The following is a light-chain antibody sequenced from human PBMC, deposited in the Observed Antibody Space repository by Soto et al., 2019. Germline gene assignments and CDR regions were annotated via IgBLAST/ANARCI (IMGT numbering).Light chain of an antibody. V-gene: IGKV1-9*01. CDR2: ASS. CDR3: QQLNIDTRT. Sequence: WTAPGSFRSASVGYRVTLTCRPSQDSPNNMSWYQQKPGKAPKLLIYASSTLQRGVPSRFSGSGSGTDFTLTISSLQPEDFATYYCQQLNIDTRTFGQGTKVDI. J-gene: IGKJ1*01. CDR1: QDSPNN.